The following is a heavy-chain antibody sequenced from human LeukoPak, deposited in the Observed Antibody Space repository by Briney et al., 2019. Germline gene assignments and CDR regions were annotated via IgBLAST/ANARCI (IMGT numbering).Heavy chain of an antibody. CDR1: GYTFTSYG. D-gene: IGHD3-22*01. V-gene: IGHV1-18*01. CDR3: ARDSYYYDSSGYYYGDY. Sequence: ASVKVSCKASGYTFTSYGISWVRQAPGQGLEWMGWISAYNGNTNYAQKLQGRVTMTTDTSTSTAYMELRGLRSDDTAVYYCARDSYYYDSSGYYYGDYWGQGTLVTVSS. J-gene: IGHJ4*02. CDR2: ISAYNGNT.